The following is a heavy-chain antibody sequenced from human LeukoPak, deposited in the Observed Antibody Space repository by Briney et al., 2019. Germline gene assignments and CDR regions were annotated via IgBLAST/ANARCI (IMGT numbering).Heavy chain of an antibody. CDR1: GFTFSTYT. J-gene: IGHJ1*01. D-gene: IGHD3-10*01. CDR2: ISTGSRDI. Sequence: GGSLTRSCVVSGFTFSTYTMKWVRQAPGKGLEWVSSISTGSRDIYYADSLKGRFTVARDNAKNSLYLQRNSLRAEDTAVYYCGRDSFYGSGSYWPPKYWGQGTLVSVSS. V-gene: IGHV3-21*01. CDR3: GRDSFYGSGSYWPPKY.